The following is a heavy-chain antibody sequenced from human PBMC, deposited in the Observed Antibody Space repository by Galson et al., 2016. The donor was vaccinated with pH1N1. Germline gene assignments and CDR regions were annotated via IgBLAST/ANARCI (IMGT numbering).Heavy chain of an antibody. CDR3: ATAPWRNWRWIEADS. CDR2: ISHDGHHE. CDR1: GLSVANFG. V-gene: IGHV3-30*03. J-gene: IGHJ4*02. D-gene: IGHD5-24*01. Sequence: SLRLSCAARGLSVANFGMHWVRQSPGKGLEWVAVISHDGHHEFYADSVKGRFTISRDNSKNTVYLQMNGLGGADTALYFCATAPWRNWRWIEADSWGQGTLVTVS.